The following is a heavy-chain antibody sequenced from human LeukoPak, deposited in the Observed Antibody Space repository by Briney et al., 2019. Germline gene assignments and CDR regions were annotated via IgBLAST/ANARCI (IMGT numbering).Heavy chain of an antibody. V-gene: IGHV4-4*07. Sequence: LETLSLTCTVSGGSISSYYWSWIRQPAGKGLEWIGRLYTSGSTTYNPSLKSRVTMSVDTSENKFSLKLSSVTAADTAMYYCARVNLPAIRGAFDIWGQGTMVTVSS. CDR1: GGSISSYY. J-gene: IGHJ3*02. D-gene: IGHD2-2*01. CDR3: ARVNLPAIRGAFDI. CDR2: LYTSGST.